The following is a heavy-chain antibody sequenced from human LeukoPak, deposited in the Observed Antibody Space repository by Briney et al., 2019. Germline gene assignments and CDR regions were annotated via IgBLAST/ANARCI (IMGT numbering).Heavy chain of an antibody. CDR3: AKEERSYDINWFDH. CDR1: GFTFDDYA. V-gene: IGHV3-9*01. Sequence: GGSLRLSCAASGFTFDDYAVHWVRQAPGKGLEWVSSITWNSGYIGYADSVKGRFTISRDNAKNSLYLQMNSLRAEDTALYYCAKEERSYDINWFDHWGQGTLVTVSS. CDR2: ITWNSGYI. D-gene: IGHD1-26*01. J-gene: IGHJ5*02.